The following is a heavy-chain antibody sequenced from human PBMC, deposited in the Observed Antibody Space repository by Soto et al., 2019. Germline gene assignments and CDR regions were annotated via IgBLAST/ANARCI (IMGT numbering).Heavy chain of an antibody. V-gene: IGHV3-21*01. D-gene: IGHD6-19*01. CDR3: APSRVRVAGYYYYGMDV. CDR2: ISSSSSYI. Sequence: GGSLRLSCAASGFTFSSYSMNWVRQAPGKGLEWVSSISSSSSYIYYADSVKGRFTISRDNAKNSLYLQMNSLRAEDTAVYYCAPSRVRVAGYYYYGMDVWGQGTTVTVSS. CDR1: GFTFSSYS. J-gene: IGHJ6*02.